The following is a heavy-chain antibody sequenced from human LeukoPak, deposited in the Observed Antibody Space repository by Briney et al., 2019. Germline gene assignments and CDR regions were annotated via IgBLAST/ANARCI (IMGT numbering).Heavy chain of an antibody. Sequence: GSSVKVSCKASGGTFSSYAISWVRQAPGQGLEWMGGIIPIFGTANYAQKFQGRVTITTDESTSTAYMELSSLRSEDTAVYYCEIPTYYYMDVWGKGTTVTVSS. J-gene: IGHJ6*03. CDR1: GGTFSSYA. D-gene: IGHD1-26*01. CDR3: EIPTYYYMDV. V-gene: IGHV1-69*05. CDR2: IIPIFGTA.